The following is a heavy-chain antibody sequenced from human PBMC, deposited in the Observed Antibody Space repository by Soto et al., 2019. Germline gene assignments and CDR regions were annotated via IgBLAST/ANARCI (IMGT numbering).Heavy chain of an antibody. CDR1: GFTFSSYG. J-gene: IGHJ4*02. V-gene: IGHV3-33*01. D-gene: IGHD4-17*01. CDR2: IWYDGSNK. CDR3: ARAYGEYYFDY. Sequence: GGSLRLSCAASGFTFSSYGMHWVRQAPGKGLEWVAVIWYDGSNKYYADSVKGRFTISRDNSKNTLYLQMNSLRAEDTAVYYCARAYGEYYFDYWGQGTLVTVSS.